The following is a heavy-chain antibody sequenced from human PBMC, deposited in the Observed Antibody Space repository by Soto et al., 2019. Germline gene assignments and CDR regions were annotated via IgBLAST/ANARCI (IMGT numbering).Heavy chain of an antibody. CDR2: MNPNSGTT. J-gene: IGHJ4*02. CDR1: GYTFTSHD. D-gene: IGHD4-17*01. Sequence: QVQLVQSGAEVKKSGASVKVSCKASGYTFTSHDINWVRQATGQGLEWMGWMNPNSGTTGYAKKFQGRVTMTRNTSMSTAYMELSSLRSEDTAVYYCARWDYAAYARFDYWGQGTLVTVS. CDR3: ARWDYAAYARFDY. V-gene: IGHV1-8*01.